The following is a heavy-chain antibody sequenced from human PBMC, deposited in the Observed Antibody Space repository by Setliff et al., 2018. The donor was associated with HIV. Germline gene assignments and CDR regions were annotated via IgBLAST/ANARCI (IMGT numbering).Heavy chain of an antibody. J-gene: IGHJ1*01. CDR2: VHPFHDILGSNA. D-gene: IGHD3-9*01. CDR3: VRAFDQDFHN. CDR1: GGTFSSYT. V-gene: IGHV1-69*10. Sequence: GASVKVSCKASGGTFSSYTINWVRQAPGRGLEWLGVVHPFHDILGSNADYAQKFQGRISITWDSSGNTLFLELGPLRSDDSATYYCVRAFDQDFHNWGQGTVVTVSS.